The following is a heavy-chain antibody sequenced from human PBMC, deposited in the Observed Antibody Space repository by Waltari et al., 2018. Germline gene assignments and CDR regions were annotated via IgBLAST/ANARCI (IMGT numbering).Heavy chain of an antibody. D-gene: IGHD6-6*01. CDR1: GGSISSTL. J-gene: IGHJ4*02. Sequence: QVQLQESGPGLLKPSETLSLPCTVSGGSISSTLWTCLRQSPGKGLEWIGNIDYTGSTKYNPSLRSRVTISVDTSKTQFSLRLSSVTAADTAVYYCARFVRGRYFDYWGQGSLATVSS. CDR3: ARFVRGRYFDY. V-gene: IGHV4-59*01. CDR2: IDYTGST.